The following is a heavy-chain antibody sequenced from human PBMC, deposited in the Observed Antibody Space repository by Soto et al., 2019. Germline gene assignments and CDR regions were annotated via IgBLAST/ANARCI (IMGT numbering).Heavy chain of an antibody. J-gene: IGHJ4*02. CDR3: ATPQALLHNSGLESNPSCGS. CDR2: INPNSGGT. CDR1: GYNFIAYY. D-gene: IGHD1-26*01. V-gene: IGHV1-2*02. Sequence: QVQLVQSGAEVKKPGASVKVSCKTSGYNFIAYYIHWVRQAPGQGLEWMGLINPNSGGTNYAQKFQGRVTMTRDTSISTVYMELSSLRSDGTALYYWATPQALLHNSGLESNPSCGSWGKETLVTVS.